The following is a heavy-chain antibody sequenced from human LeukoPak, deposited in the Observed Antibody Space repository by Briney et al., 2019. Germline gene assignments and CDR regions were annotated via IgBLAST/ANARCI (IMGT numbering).Heavy chain of an antibody. CDR1: GFTVSSNY. CDR2: IYSGGST. V-gene: IGHV3-53*01. D-gene: IGHD6-13*01. J-gene: IGHJ5*02. CDR3: AKPEGYSSSWVWGDNWFDP. Sequence: PGGSLRLSCAASGFTVSSNYMSWVRQAPGKGLEWVSVIYSGGSTYYADSVKGRFTISRDNSKNTLYLQMNSPRAEDTAVYYCAKPEGYSSSWVWGDNWFDPWGQGTLVTVSS.